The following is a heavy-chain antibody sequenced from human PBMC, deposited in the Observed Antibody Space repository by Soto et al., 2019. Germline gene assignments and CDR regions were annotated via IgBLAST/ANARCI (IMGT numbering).Heavy chain of an antibody. J-gene: IGHJ4*02. CDR3: AKEIGDSNDYPLDY. Sequence: QVQLVESGGGVVQPGRSLRLSCAASGFTFSSLGMHWVRQAPGKGLEWVAIISYDGSSKYYADSVKGRFTISRDNSKNNLDLQLNSLRTDDKAVYYCAKEIGDSNDYPLDYWGQGTLVTVSS. CDR2: ISYDGSSK. CDR1: GFTFSSLG. D-gene: IGHD4-4*01. V-gene: IGHV3-30*18.